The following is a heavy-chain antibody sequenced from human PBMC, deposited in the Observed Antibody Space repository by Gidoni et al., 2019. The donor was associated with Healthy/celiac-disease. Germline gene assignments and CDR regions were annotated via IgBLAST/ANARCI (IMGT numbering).Heavy chain of an antibody. D-gene: IGHD6-13*01. J-gene: IGHJ4*02. CDR1: GCSISSSSYY. CDR3: ARLPVAAAEYYFDY. V-gene: IGHV4-39*01. Sequence: QLQLQESGPGLVKPSETLSLTCTVSGCSISSSSYYWGWIRQPPGKGLEWIGSIYYSGSTYYNPSLKSRVTISVDTSKNQFSLKLSSVTAADTAVYYCARLPVAAAEYYFDYWGQGTLVTVSS. CDR2: IYYSGST.